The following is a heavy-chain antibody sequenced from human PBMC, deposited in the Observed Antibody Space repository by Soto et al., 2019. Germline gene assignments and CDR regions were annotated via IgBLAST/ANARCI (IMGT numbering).Heavy chain of an antibody. CDR1: GLTFSSYG. CDR3: APWFGAFDY. CDR2: ISYDGRNK. D-gene: IGHD3-10*01. Sequence: QVQLVESGGGVVQPGRSLRLSCAASGLTFSSYGMHWVRQAPGKGLEWVAVISYDGRNKYYADSVKGRFTISRDNSKNTLYLQMNSLRAEDTAVYYCAPWFGAFDYWGQGTLVTVSS. V-gene: IGHV3-30*03. J-gene: IGHJ4*02.